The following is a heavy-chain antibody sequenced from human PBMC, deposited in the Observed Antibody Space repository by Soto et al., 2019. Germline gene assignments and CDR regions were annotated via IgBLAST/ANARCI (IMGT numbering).Heavy chain of an antibody. CDR2: VLQTGSST. CDR3: AKDFTPDGYWDFDY. J-gene: IGHJ4*02. Sequence: PVGSLRLSCAASGFTFSTYTMNWFRQAPGKGLEWVSAVLQTGSSTFYADSVKGRFTISRDNSQNTLYLQMNNLRAEDTAVYYCAKDFTPDGYWDFDYWGQGTLVTVSS. D-gene: IGHD4-17*01. V-gene: IGHV3-23*01. CDR1: GFTFSTYT.